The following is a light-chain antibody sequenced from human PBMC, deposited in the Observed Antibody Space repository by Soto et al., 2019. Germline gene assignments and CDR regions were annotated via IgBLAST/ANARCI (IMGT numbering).Light chain of an antibody. CDR2: DAS. Sequence: DIQMTQSPSTLSASVGDRVSITCRASQSIRNYLAWYQQKPGKAPKVVIYDASSLESGVPSRFSGTGSGTEFTLTISTLQPDDFATYYCQQYNTFTTLGQGTKLEIK. CDR3: QQYNTFTT. V-gene: IGKV1-5*01. CDR1: QSIRNY. J-gene: IGKJ2*01.